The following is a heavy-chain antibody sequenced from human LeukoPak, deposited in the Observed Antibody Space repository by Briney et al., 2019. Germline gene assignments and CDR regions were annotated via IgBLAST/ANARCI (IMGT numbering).Heavy chain of an antibody. D-gene: IGHD1-26*01. CDR1: GFTFSNYW. CDR2: IKQDGSEE. V-gene: IGHV3-7*03. J-gene: IGHJ4*02. Sequence: GGSLRLSCAASGFTFSNYWMSWVRQAPGKGLEWVAKIKQDGSEEYYVDSVKGRFTVSRDNAKNSLFLQMNSLRVEDTAIYYCARGGSYPGCWGQGTLVTVSS. CDR3: ARGGSYPGC.